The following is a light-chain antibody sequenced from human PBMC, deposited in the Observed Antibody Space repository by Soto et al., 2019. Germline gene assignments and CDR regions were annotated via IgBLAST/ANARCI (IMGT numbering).Light chain of an antibody. CDR2: EVV. J-gene: IGLJ1*01. CDR3: KSYAGSNTYV. V-gene: IGLV2-8*01. Sequence: LTQPPSASGSPGQSVTISCTGTKNDIGVYDFVSWYQHHPGKAPRLIIYEVVQRPSGVPDRFSGSKSGNTASLTVSGPQAADEADYFCKSYAGSNTYVFGSGTKVTVL. CDR1: KNDIGVYDF.